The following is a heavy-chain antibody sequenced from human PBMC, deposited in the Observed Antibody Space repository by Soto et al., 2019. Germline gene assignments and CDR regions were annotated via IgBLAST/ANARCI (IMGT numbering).Heavy chain of an antibody. D-gene: IGHD6-19*01. V-gene: IGHV4-31*03. CDR2: IYYSWST. CDR3: ARGESSGQIPDDY. Sequence: PSETLSLTCTVSGGSISSGGYYWSWIRQHPGKGLEWIGYIYYSWSTYYNPSLKSRVTISVDTSKNQFSLKLSSVTAADTAVYYCARGESSGQIPDDYWGQGTLVTVSS. J-gene: IGHJ4*02. CDR1: GGSISSGGYY.